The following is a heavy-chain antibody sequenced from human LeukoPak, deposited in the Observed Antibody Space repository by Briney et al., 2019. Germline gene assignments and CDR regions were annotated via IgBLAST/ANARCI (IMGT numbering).Heavy chain of an antibody. CDR2: IRYDGSNK. CDR3: AKDGLLKWEFVYYYYMDV. V-gene: IGHV3-30*02. J-gene: IGHJ6*03. CDR1: GFTFSSYG. Sequence: GGSLRLSCAASGFTFSSYGMHWVRQAPGKGLEWLAFIRYDGSNKYYADSVKGRFTISRDNSKNTLYLQMNSLRAEDTAVYYCAKDGLLKWEFVYYYYMDVWGKGTTVTISS. D-gene: IGHD1-26*01.